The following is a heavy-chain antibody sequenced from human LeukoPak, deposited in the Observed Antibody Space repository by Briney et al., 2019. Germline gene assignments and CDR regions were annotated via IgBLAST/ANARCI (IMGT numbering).Heavy chain of an antibody. CDR1: GFTFSSYA. V-gene: IGHV3-64D*06. J-gene: IGHJ4*02. CDR2: VRSNGGTT. Sequence: GGSLRLSCSASGFTFSSYAMHWVRQAPGKGLQYVSAVRSNGGTTYYADSVKGRFTISRDNSKNTLYLQMSSLRPEDTAVYFCARDHAADIVATGEDYWGQGTLVTVSS. D-gene: IGHD5-12*01. CDR3: ARDHAADIVATGEDY.